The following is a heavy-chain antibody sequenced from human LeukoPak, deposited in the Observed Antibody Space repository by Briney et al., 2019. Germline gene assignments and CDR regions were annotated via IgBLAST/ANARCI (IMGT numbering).Heavy chain of an antibody. J-gene: IGHJ5*02. D-gene: IGHD6-19*01. CDR3: AGAAVAGNLFDL. Sequence: GASVKLSCKASGGTFSSYAISWVRQAPGQGLEWMGGMIPIFGTANYAQKFQGRVTITTDEATSTAYMELSSLRSEDTGVYYCAGAAVAGNLFDLWGQGTLVTVSS. CDR1: GGTFSSYA. CDR2: MIPIFGTA. V-gene: IGHV1-69*05.